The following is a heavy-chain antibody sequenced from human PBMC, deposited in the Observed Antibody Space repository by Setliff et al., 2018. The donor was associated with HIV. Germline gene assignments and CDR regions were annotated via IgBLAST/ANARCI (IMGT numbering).Heavy chain of an antibody. D-gene: IGHD2-21*02. J-gene: IGHJ5*02. Sequence: SETLSLTCAVSGYSIRDNFFWGWVRQPPGKGLEWIGSIFYTGTTYYNPSLKSRVTLSLDTSKNQFSLELTSVTTADTAVYYCARHDCGGDCSINWFDPWGQGTLVTVSS. CDR2: IFYTGTT. V-gene: IGHV4-38-2*01. CDR1: GYSIRDNFF. CDR3: ARHDCGGDCSINWFDP.